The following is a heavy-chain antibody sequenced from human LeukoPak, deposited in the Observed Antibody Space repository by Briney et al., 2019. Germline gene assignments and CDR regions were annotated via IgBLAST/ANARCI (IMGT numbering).Heavy chain of an antibody. CDR2: INQYGNET. J-gene: IGHJ4*02. CDR3: ARDYGDY. Sequence: PGGSLRLSCEPSGFTYGYYWMTWVRQAPGKGLEWVANINQYGNETYYVDSVKGRFFIFRDNVKNSLYPQMNRLRAEDTAVYYCARDYGDYWGQGTLVTVSS. CDR1: GFTYGYYW. D-gene: IGHD4-17*01. V-gene: IGHV3-7*01.